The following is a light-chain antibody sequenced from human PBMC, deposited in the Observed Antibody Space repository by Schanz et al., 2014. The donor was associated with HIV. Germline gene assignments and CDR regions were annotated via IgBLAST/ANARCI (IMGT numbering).Light chain of an antibody. V-gene: IGLV2-14*03. CDR1: SSDIGTFNY. Sequence: QSALTQPASVSGSPGQSITISCTGTSSDIGTFNYLSWYQQHPGKAPKLIIYDVSNRPSGVSNRFSGSKSGNTASLTISGLQAEDEADYYCSSYTGSSSVIFGGGTKLTVL. CDR2: DVS. CDR3: SSYTGSSSVI. J-gene: IGLJ2*01.